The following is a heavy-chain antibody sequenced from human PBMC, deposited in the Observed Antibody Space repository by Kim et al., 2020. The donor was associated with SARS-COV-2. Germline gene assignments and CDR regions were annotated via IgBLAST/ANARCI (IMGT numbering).Heavy chain of an antibody. J-gene: IGHJ6*02. Sequence: GGSLRLSCAASGFTFSSYAMSWVRQAPGKGLEWVSAISGSGGSTYYADSVKGRFTISRDNSKNTLYLQMNSLRAEDTAVYYCAKALFSYYYYGMDVWGQGTPVTVSS. CDR1: GFTFSSYA. CDR2: ISGSGGST. V-gene: IGHV3-23*01. CDR3: AKALFSYYYYGMDV.